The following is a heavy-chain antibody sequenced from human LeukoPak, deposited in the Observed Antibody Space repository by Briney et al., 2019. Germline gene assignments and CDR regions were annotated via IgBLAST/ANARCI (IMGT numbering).Heavy chain of an antibody. V-gene: IGHV3-23*01. CDR1: GFTFSSFA. CDR3: TTAAFH. J-gene: IGHJ1*01. D-gene: IGHD6-25*01. CDR2: ISGSGGST. Sequence: GGSLRLSFAASGFTFSSFAISWVAKAPGKGLEWVSAISGSGGSTYYADSVKGRFTISRDNSKNTLYLQMNSLRAEDTAVYYCTTAAFHWGQGTLVTVSS.